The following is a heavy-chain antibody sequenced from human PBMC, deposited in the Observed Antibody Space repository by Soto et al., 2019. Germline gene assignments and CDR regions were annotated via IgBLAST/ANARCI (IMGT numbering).Heavy chain of an antibody. CDR3: TTSLAKSLWFGEWGAFDI. Sequence: GGSLRLSCAASGFTFSNAWMNWVRQAPGKGLEWVGRIKSKTDGGTTDYAAPVKGRFTISRDDSKNTLYLQMNSLKTEDTAVYYCTTSLAKSLWFGEWGAFDIWGQGTMVTVSS. J-gene: IGHJ3*02. CDR1: GFTFSNAW. CDR2: IKSKTDGGTT. V-gene: IGHV3-15*07. D-gene: IGHD3-10*01.